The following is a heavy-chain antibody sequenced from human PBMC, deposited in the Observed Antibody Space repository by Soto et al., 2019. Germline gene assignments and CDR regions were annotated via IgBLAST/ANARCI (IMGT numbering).Heavy chain of an antibody. V-gene: IGHV4-59*01. CDR1: GGSIRGYY. CDR3: TRDGDGRMTTNPYYYYGMDV. J-gene: IGHJ6*02. Sequence: SETLSLPCTVSGGSIRGYYWSWLRQLPGKGLEWSGNVYYSGGAKYNPSVKRRVSISVDTSKNQFSLNLSSVTAADTAVYYCTRDGDGRMTTNPYYYYGMDVWGPGITVTVSS. D-gene: IGHD2-21*02. CDR2: VYYSGGA.